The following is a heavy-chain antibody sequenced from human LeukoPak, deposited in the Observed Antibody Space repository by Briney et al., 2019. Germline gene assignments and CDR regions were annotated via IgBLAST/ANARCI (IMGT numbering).Heavy chain of an antibody. D-gene: IGHD3-9*01. CDR1: GGSFSGYY. CDR2: INHSGST. CDR3: ARQAGYYDILTGYRLDY. J-gene: IGHJ4*02. Sequence: PSQTLSLTCAVYGGSFSGYYWSWIRHPPGKGLEWIGEINHSGSTNYNPSLKSRVTISVDTSKNQFSLKLSSVTAADTAVYYCARQAGYYDILTGYRLDYWGQGTLVTVSS. V-gene: IGHV4-34*01.